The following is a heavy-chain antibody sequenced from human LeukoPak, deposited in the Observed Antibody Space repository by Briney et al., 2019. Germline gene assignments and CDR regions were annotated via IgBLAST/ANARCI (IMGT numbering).Heavy chain of an antibody. V-gene: IGHV3-23*01. J-gene: IGHJ4*02. CDR2: IIGSAVNT. Sequence: HPGESLRRSCGASGLTVSSYAMSWVRQAPGKGLEWVSTIIGSAVNTYYADSVKGRFTISRDDSKNAVYLQMNSLRAEDTAVYSCAKYTSGTSYRGLDQWGQGTLVTVSS. D-gene: IGHD3-10*01. CDR1: GLTVSSYA. CDR3: AKYTSGTSYRGLDQ.